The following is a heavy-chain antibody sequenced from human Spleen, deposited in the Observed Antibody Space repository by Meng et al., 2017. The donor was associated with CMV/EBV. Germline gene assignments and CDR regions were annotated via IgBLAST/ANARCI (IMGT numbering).Heavy chain of an antibody. CDR3: ARGSHGSNWYEGLYH. J-gene: IGHJ5*02. Sequence: SVKVSCKASGGTFSSYTISWVRQAPGQGLEWMGGIIPILGIVNYAQKLQGRVTITADKSTSTAYMELSSLRSEDTAVYYCARGSHGSNWYEGLYHWGQGTLVTVSS. D-gene: IGHD6-13*01. V-gene: IGHV1-69*10. CDR2: IIPILGIV. CDR1: GGTFSSYT.